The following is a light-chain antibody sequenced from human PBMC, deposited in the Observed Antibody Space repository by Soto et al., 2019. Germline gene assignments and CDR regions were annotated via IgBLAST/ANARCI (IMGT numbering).Light chain of an antibody. CDR3: QRYDSLRT. CDR2: EAS. Sequence: EIVLTQSPATLSLSPGERATLSCRASQSVNNFLAWYQQRPGQAPRLLMYEASNRATGAPARFSGSGSGTDFTLTITRLEPEDFAMYYCQRYDSLRTFGQGTKVDI. CDR1: QSVNNF. V-gene: IGKV3-11*01. J-gene: IGKJ1*01.